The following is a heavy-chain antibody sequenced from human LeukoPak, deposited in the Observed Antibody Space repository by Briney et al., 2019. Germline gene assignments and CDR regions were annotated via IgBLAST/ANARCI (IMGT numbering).Heavy chain of an antibody. CDR2: IFSGGST. J-gene: IGHJ4*02. D-gene: IGHD4-17*01. CDR3: TTHGDNGFDY. V-gene: IGHV3-66*01. Sequence: GGSLRLSCAASGFTVSSNYMSWVRQAPGKGLEWVSIIFSGGSTYYADSVKGRLTISRNNSKKTLYLQMNSLRAEDTAVYYCTTHGDNGFDYWGRGALVTVSS. CDR1: GFTVSSNY.